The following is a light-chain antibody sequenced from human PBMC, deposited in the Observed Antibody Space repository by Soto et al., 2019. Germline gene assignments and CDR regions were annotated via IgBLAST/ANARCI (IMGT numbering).Light chain of an antibody. J-gene: IGKJ5*01. CDR2: DAS. V-gene: IGKV3-11*01. CDR1: HSITTS. Sequence: EIVLTQSPATLSLSPGERDTLSCRASHSITTSLAWYQHRPGQAPRLLIYDASVRATRTPGRFSGSGSGTDFTLTISSVEPEDFAIYYCQQRSTWPPITFGQGTRLEIK. CDR3: QQRSTWPPIT.